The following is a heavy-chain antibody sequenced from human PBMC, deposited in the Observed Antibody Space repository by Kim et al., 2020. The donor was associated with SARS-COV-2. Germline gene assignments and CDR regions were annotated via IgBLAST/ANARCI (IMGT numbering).Heavy chain of an antibody. CDR3: ARVRDFWSGYYPGPFDY. V-gene: IGHV4-59*01. J-gene: IGHJ4*02. D-gene: IGHD3-3*01. CDR1: GGSISSYY. Sequence: SETLSLTCTVSGGSISSYYWSWIRQPPGKGLEWIGYIYYSGSTNYNPSLKSRVTISVDTSKNQFSLKLSSVTAADTAVYYCARVRDFWSGYYPGPFDYWGQGTLVTVSS. CDR2: IYYSGST.